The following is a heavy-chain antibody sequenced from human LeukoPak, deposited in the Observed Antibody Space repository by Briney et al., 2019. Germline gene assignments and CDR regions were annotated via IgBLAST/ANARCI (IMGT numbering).Heavy chain of an antibody. Sequence: KASETLSLTCTVSGGSISSSSYYWGWIRQPPGKGLEWIGSIYYSGSTYYNPSLKSRVTISVDTSKNQFSLKLSSVTAADTAVYYCARLPHMAYYYDSSSPTVDYWGQGTLVTVSS. V-gene: IGHV4-39*01. D-gene: IGHD3-22*01. J-gene: IGHJ4*02. CDR1: GGSISSSSYY. CDR3: ARLPHMAYYYDSSSPTVDY. CDR2: IYYSGST.